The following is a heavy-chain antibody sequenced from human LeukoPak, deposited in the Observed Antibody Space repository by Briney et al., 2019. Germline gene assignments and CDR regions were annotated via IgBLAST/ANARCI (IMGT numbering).Heavy chain of an antibody. CDR1: GGSISSGNHW. Sequence: PSETLSLTCTVSGGSISSGNHWWSWIRQHPGKGLEWIGYIYYTGTTLYNPSLRSRASISVDTSKNQFSLKLTSVTAADTAVYYCAMSDGYCSSTTCYNPFGYWGQGTLVTVSS. CDR2: IYYTGTT. V-gene: IGHV4-31*03. D-gene: IGHD2-2*02. J-gene: IGHJ4*02. CDR3: AMSDGYCSSTTCYNPFGY.